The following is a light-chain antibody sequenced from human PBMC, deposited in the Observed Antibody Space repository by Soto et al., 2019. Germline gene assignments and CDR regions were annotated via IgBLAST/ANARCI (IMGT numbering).Light chain of an antibody. Sequence: EIVLTQSPATLSLSPGERATLSCRASQSVSTYLAWYQQKPGQAPRLLIYDASNRATGIPARFSGSGSGTDFTLTISTLDPEDFAVYYCQQYSNRLAFGGGTKLEIK. CDR2: DAS. V-gene: IGKV3-11*01. CDR1: QSVSTY. J-gene: IGKJ4*01. CDR3: QQYSNRLA.